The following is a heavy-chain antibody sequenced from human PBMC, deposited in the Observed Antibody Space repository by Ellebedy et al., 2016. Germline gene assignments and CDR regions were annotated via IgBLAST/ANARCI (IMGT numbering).Heavy chain of an antibody. CDR2: ISGSGGYT. J-gene: IGHJ4*02. CDR1: GFTFSSYA. D-gene: IGHD3-16*01. V-gene: IGHV3-23*01. Sequence: GGSLRLXXAASGFTFSSYAMSWVRQAPGKGLEWVSAISGSGGYTYYADSVEGRFTISRDNSKNTLYLQMNSLRAEDTALYYCAKDYVWGSYWDDWGQGTLVTVSS. CDR3: AKDYVWGSYWDD.